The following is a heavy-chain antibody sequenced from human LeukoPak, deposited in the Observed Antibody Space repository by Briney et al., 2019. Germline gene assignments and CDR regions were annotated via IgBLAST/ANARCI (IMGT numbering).Heavy chain of an antibody. Sequence: SETLSLTCTVSGGSINSYYWSWIRQSPGKGLEWIGYVFTGGTTNYNPSLKSRVTMSIDTFMSPFSLKGSSVTTADTAVYYCARLPYQGYSLDSWGHGTLVTVSS. CDR1: GGSINSYY. CDR2: VFTGGTT. CDR3: ARLPYQGYSLDS. J-gene: IGHJ5*01. D-gene: IGHD2-21*01. V-gene: IGHV4-4*08.